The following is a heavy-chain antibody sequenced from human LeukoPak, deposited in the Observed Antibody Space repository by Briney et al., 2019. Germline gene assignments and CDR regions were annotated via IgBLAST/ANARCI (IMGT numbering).Heavy chain of an antibody. V-gene: IGHV3-73*01. Sequence: PGGSLRLSCAASGFTFSGSAMHWVRQASGKGLEWVGRIRSKANNYATAYAASLKGRFTSSRDDSNNTAYLHMTSLKTEDTAVYYCIRPTVTTDWDWGQGTLVTVSS. CDR3: IRPTVTTDWD. CDR1: GFTFSGSA. CDR2: IRSKANNYAT. J-gene: IGHJ4*02. D-gene: IGHD4-17*01.